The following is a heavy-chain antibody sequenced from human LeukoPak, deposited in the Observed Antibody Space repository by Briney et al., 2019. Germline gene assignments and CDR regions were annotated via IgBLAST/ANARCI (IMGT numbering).Heavy chain of an antibody. CDR2: ISGSGGTT. J-gene: IGHJ4*02. CDR1: GFTFSNYW. V-gene: IGHV3-23*01. D-gene: IGHD3-16*01. Sequence: GGSLRLSCAASGFTFSNYWMAWVRQAPGKGPEWVSAISGSGGTTYYADSVKGRFTISRDNSKNTLFLQMNSLRAEDTAVYYYAKDLSVGDYAPIDYWGQGTLVTVSS. CDR3: AKDLSVGDYAPIDY.